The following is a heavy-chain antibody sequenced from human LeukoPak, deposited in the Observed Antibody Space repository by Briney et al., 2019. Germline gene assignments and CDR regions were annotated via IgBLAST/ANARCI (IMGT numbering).Heavy chain of an antibody. CDR2: IYHSGST. V-gene: IGHV4-30-2*01. CDR3: ASYGDYDNWFDP. Sequence: SETLSLTCVVSGGSISSGGYSWSWIRQPPGKGLEWIGYIYHSGSTYYNPSLKSRVTISVDRSKNQFSLKLSSVTAADTAVYYCASYGDYDNWFDPWGQGTLVTVSS. D-gene: IGHD4-17*01. J-gene: IGHJ5*02. CDR1: GGSISSGGYS.